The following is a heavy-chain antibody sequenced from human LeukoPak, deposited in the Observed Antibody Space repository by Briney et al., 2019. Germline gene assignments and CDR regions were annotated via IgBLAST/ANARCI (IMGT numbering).Heavy chain of an antibody. CDR2: IYTSGST. V-gene: IGHV4-4*07. CDR1: GGSISSYY. J-gene: IGHJ3*02. D-gene: IGHD3-22*01. Sequence: SETLSLTCTVSGGSISSYYWSWIRQPAGKGLEWIGRIYTSGSTNYNPSLKSRVTISVDKSKNQFSLKLSSVTAADTAVYYCARDIYYGSSEDAFDIWGQGTMVTVSS. CDR3: ARDIYYGSSEDAFDI.